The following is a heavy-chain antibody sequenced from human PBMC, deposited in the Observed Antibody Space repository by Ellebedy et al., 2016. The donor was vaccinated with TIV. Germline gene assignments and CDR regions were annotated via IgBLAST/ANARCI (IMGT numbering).Heavy chain of an antibody. V-gene: IGHV3-53*01. CDR2: NYSGGNK. Sequence: GESLKISCAASGFTVSHNYMSWVRQAPGKGLELVSLNYSGGNKYYADSVTGRFTISRDDSKNTLYLQMNGLRADDTAVYYCARHRGTTEHGPFYYYGMDVWGQGTTVTVSS. CDR3: ARHRGTTEHGPFYYYGMDV. D-gene: IGHD1-7*01. CDR1: GFTVSHNY. J-gene: IGHJ6*02.